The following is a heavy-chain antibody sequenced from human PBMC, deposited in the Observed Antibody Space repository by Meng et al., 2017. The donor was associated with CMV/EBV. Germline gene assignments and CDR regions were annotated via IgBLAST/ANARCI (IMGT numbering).Heavy chain of an antibody. J-gene: IGHJ4*02. CDR1: GFTFSSYE. CDR2: ISSSGSTI. Sequence: GESLKISCAASGFTFSSYEMNWVRQAPGKGLEWVSYISSSGSTIYYVDSVKGRFTISRDNAKNSLYLQMNSLRAEDTAVYYCARERNWNSGVEYYFDYWGQGTLVTVSS. V-gene: IGHV3-48*03. CDR3: ARERNWNSGVEYYFDY. D-gene: IGHD1-7*01.